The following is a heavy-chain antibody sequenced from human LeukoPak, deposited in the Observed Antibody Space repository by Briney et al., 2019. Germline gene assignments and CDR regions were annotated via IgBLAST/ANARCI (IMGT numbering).Heavy chain of an antibody. J-gene: IGHJ6*03. V-gene: IGHV1-8*01. CDR1: GYTFTSYD. CDR2: MNPNSGNT. Sequence: GASVKVSCKASGYTFTSYDINWVRQATGQGLEWMGWMNPNSGNTGYAQKFQGRVTMTRNTSISTAYMELSSLRSEDTAVYYCARGESPCSGGSCYYTFLVPYYYYMDVWGKGTTVTISS. D-gene: IGHD2-15*01. CDR3: ARGESPCSGGSCYYTFLVPYYYYMDV.